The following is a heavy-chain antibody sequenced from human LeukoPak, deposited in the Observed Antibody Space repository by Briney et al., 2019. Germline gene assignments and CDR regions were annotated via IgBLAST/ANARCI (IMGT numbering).Heavy chain of an antibody. Sequence: SQTLSLTCTVSGGSISSYYWSWIRQPPGRGLQWIGDIYYSGSTNYNPSLKSRVTISVDTFKNQFSLRLTSVTAADTAVYYCAREGMAVGFARFPIFNYWGQGTLVTVSS. CDR3: AREGMAVGFARFPIFNY. CDR1: GGSISSYY. D-gene: IGHD6-19*01. J-gene: IGHJ4*02. V-gene: IGHV4-59*01. CDR2: IYYSGST.